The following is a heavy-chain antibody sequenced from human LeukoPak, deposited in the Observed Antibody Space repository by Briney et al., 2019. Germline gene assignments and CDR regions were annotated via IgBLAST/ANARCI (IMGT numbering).Heavy chain of an antibody. CDR3: AKGQLWASGRAFDI. Sequence: GGSLRLSCAASGFTFSSYGMHWVRQAPGKGLEWVAFIRYDGSNKYYADSVKGRFTISRDNSKNTLYLQMNSLRAEDTAVYYCAKGQLWASGRAFDIWGQGTMVTVSS. V-gene: IGHV3-30*02. CDR2: IRYDGSNK. D-gene: IGHD3-16*01. J-gene: IGHJ3*02. CDR1: GFTFSSYG.